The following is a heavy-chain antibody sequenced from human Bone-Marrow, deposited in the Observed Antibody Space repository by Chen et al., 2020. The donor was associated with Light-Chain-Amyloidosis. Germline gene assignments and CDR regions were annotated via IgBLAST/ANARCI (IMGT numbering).Heavy chain of an antibody. V-gene: IGHV3-30*01. D-gene: IGHD4-17*01. CDR2: ISYDGSNK. CDR1: GFTFSSYA. J-gene: IGHJ4*02. Sequence: QLVESGGGVVQPGRSLRLSCAASGFTFSSYAMHWVRQAPGKGLEWVAVISYDGSNKYYADSVKGRFTISRDNSKNTLYLQMNSLRAEDTAVYYCARDRNWLDYGGKADYWGQGTLVTVSS. CDR3: ARDRNWLDYGGKADY.